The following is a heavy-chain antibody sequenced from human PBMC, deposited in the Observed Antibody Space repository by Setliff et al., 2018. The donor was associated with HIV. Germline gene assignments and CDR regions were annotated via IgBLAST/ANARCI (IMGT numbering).Heavy chain of an antibody. CDR3: AREQYHFVVDYYYYYGMDV. D-gene: IGHD2-15*01. V-gene: IGHV4-61*09. Sequence: SETLSLTCTVSGGSLNTGTYYWSWIRQPAGKGLEWIGHIYITEDTDYNPSLKSRVTISVDTSKNQFSLKLSSLTAADTAVYYCAREQYHFVVDYYYYYGMDVWGQGNTVTVSS. CDR1: GGSLNTGTYY. CDR2: IYITEDT. J-gene: IGHJ6*02.